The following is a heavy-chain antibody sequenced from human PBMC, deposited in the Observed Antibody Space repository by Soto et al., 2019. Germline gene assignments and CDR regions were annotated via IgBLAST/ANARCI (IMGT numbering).Heavy chain of an antibody. CDR2: IRGFSPYT. V-gene: IGHV3-21*01. D-gene: IGHD2-15*01. J-gene: IGHJ6*02. CDR1: GFTFRTYT. CDR3: ARDRGYDAHDYYYNAMDV. Sequence: EVQLVESGGGLVKPGGSLRLSCVASGFTFRTYTMNWVRQAPGKGLEWVSXIRGFSPYTFYAESVKGRFTISRDNAKNSLYLQMNSLGVEDTAVYYCARDRGYDAHDYYYNAMDVWGQGTTVTVSS.